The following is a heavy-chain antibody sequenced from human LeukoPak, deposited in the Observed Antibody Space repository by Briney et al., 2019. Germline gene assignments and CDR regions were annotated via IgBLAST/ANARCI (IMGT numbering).Heavy chain of an antibody. CDR2: ISAYNGNT. J-gene: IGHJ4*02. CDR1: GYTFTSYV. CDR3: ARGTIYDSSGYFDY. V-gene: IGHV1-18*01. D-gene: IGHD3-22*01. Sequence: ASVKVSCKASGYTFTSYVISWVRQAPGQGLEWMGWISAYNGNTNYAQKLQGGVTMTTDTSTSTAYMELRSLRSDDTAVYYCARGTIYDSSGYFDYWGQGTLVTVSS.